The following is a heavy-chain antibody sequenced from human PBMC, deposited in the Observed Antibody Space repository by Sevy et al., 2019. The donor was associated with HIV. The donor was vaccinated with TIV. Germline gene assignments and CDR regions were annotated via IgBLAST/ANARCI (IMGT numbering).Heavy chain of an antibody. CDR1: GISFSDHY. Sequence: GGSLRLSCAASGISFSDHYMSWIRQAPGKGLERVSYISSSGGSVYYADSVKGRLTISRDNDKKSLYLQMNNLRVEDTAVYYCARDQTSRPNGGDSDDAFDIWRRGTMVTVSS. D-gene: IGHD2-21*02. V-gene: IGHV3-11*04. CDR2: ISSSGGSV. CDR3: ARDQTSRPNGGDSDDAFDI. J-gene: IGHJ3*02.